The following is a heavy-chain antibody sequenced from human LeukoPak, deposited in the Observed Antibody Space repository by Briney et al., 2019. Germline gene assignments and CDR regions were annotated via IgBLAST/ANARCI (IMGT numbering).Heavy chain of an antibody. Sequence: QAGGSLRLPCAASGFIFSTYAMSWVRQAPGKGLEWVSTISGSAGSTNYADSVRGRFTISRDNSKNTLYLQMNSLRAEDTAVYYCAKDASSWRGYYDYWGQGTLVTVSS. CDR2: ISGSAGST. CDR1: GFIFSTYA. D-gene: IGHD6-13*01. V-gene: IGHV3-23*01. CDR3: AKDASSWRGYYDY. J-gene: IGHJ4*02.